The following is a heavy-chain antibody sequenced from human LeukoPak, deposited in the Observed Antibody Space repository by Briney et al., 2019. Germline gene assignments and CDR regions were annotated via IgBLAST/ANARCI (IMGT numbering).Heavy chain of an antibody. CDR3: ANTFSSSSVDY. CDR1: GLTFSSYA. D-gene: IGHD6-6*01. CDR2: ISWNSGNI. V-gene: IGHV3-9*01. Sequence: GGSLRLSCAASGLTFSSYAMHWVRHAPGKGLEWVSGISWNSGNIGYADSVRGRFTISRDNAKNSLYLQMNSLRAEDTALYYCANTFSSSSVDYWGQGTLVTVSS. J-gene: IGHJ4*02.